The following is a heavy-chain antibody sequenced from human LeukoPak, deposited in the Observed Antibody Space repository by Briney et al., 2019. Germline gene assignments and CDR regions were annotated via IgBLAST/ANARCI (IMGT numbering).Heavy chain of an antibody. CDR1: GGSFSGYY. CDR2: INHSGST. CDR3: ARSIRYFDWLLYDGGEYNWFDP. V-gene: IGHV4-34*01. Sequence: SETLSLTCAVYGGSFSGYYWSWIRQPPGKGLEWIGEINHSGSTNYNPSLKSRVTISVDTSKNQFSLKLSSVTAADTAVYYCARSIRYFDWLLYDGGEYNWFDPWGQGTLVTVSS. J-gene: IGHJ5*02. D-gene: IGHD3-9*01.